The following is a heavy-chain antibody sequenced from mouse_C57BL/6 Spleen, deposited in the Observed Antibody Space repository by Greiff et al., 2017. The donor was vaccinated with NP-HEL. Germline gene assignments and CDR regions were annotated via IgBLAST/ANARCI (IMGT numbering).Heavy chain of an antibody. V-gene: IGHV1-78*01. J-gene: IGHJ4*01. Sequence: VHLVESDAELVKPGASVKISCKVSGYTFTDHTIHWMKQRPEQGLEWIGYIYPRDGSTKYNEKFKDKATLTADKSSSTAYMQLNSLTSEDSAVYFCASPTVVAPYAMDYWGQGTSVTVSS. CDR1: GYTFTDHT. CDR3: ASPTVVAPYAMDY. CDR2: IYPRDGST. D-gene: IGHD1-1*01.